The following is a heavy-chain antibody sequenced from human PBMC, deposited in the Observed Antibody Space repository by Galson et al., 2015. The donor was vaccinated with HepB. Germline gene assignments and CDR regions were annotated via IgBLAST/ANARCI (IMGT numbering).Heavy chain of an antibody. J-gene: IGHJ4*02. D-gene: IGHD3-22*01. Sequence: SVKVSCKASGGTFSTSTLSWVRQTPGQGLEWMGGITPIFGSENSAQKFQGRVTITADESTRTTYMEVRRLRSEDTAVYYCARQHDSSGYYPYWGQGTLVTVSS. CDR3: ARQHDSSGYYPY. V-gene: IGHV1-69*13. CDR2: ITPIFGSE. CDR1: GGTFSTST.